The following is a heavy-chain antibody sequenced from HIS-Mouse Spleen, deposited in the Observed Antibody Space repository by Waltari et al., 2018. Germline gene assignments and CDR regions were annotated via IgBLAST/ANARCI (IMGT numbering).Heavy chain of an antibody. CDR2: RNPNMVKP. Sequence: QVQLVQSGAEVKKPGASVKVSCKASGYTFTSYDINWVRQATGQGLEWMGWRNPNMVKPGYAQKFQGRVTMTRNTSISTAYMELSSLRSEDTAVYYCARGHDYSNYFDYWGQGTLVTVSS. J-gene: IGHJ4*02. CDR3: ARGHDYSNYFDY. V-gene: IGHV1-8*01. D-gene: IGHD4-4*01. CDR1: GYTFTSYD.